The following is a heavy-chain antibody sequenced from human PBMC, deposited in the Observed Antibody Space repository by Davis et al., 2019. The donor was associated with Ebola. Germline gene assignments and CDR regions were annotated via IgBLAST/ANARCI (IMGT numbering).Heavy chain of an antibody. CDR3: ARVGQTDYHFDY. Sequence: SETLSLTCTVSGGSISSYYWSWIRQPPGKGLEWIGYIYYSGSTNYNPSLKSRVTISVDTSKNQFSLKLSSVTAADTAVYYCARVGQTDYHFDYWGQGTLVTVSS. V-gene: IGHV4-59*08. CDR2: IYYSGST. J-gene: IGHJ4*02. CDR1: GGSISSYY. D-gene: IGHD3-16*01.